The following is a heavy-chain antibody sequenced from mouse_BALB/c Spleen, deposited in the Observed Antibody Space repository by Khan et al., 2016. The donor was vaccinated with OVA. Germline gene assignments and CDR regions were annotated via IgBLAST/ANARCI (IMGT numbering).Heavy chain of an antibody. CDR3: SRSGYGFGAY. V-gene: IGHV1-54*01. J-gene: IGHJ3*01. CDR2: INPGSGGT. D-gene: IGHD3-2*02. Sequence: QVQLQQSGAELVRPGTSVKVSCKASGYAFTNYLIEWVKQRPGQGLEWIGVINPGSGGTNYTEKFKDKATLTADKSSSTAYMQLSSLTSDDSAVXFCSRSGYGFGAYWGPGTLVTVSA. CDR1: GYAFTNYL.